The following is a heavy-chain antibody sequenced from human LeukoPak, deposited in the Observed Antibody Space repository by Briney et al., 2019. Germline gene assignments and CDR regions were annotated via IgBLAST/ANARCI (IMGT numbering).Heavy chain of an antibody. CDR3: ARGRDSSGWYWLIGIWFDP. J-gene: IGHJ5*02. Sequence: GASVKVSCKASGYTFTSYDINWVRQATGQGLEWMGWMNPNSGNTGYAQKFQGRVTMTRNTSISTAYMELSSLRSEDTAVYYCARGRDSSGWYWLIGIWFDPWGQGTLVTVSS. V-gene: IGHV1-8*01. CDR2: MNPNSGNT. D-gene: IGHD6-19*01. CDR1: GYTFTSYD.